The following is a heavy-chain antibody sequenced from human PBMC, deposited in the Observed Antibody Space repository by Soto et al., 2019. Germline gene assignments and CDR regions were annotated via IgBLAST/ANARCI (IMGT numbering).Heavy chain of an antibody. CDR1: GYTFTSSG. CDR3: VRTHVSVTGIDWFDP. D-gene: IGHD4-4*01. J-gene: IGHJ5*02. V-gene: IGHV1-3*01. Sequence: ASVKVSCKASGYTFTSSGIHWVRQAPGQRLEWMGWVNAANGDTKYSPKFQGRVTITRDTSASTANMELSSLRSEDTAVYYCVRTHVSVTGIDWFDPWGQETRCAVAS. CDR2: VNAANGDT.